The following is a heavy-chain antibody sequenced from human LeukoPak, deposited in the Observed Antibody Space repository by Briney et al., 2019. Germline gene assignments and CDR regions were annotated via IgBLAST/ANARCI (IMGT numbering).Heavy chain of an antibody. J-gene: IGHJ3*02. Sequence: GGSLRLSCAASGFTFSSYSMNWVRQAPGKGLEWVANIKQDGSEKYYVDSVKGRFTISRDNAKNSLYLQMNSLRAEDTAVYYCARDLGATYDAFDIWGQGTMVTVSS. CDR1: GFTFSSYS. CDR3: ARDLGATYDAFDI. D-gene: IGHD1-26*01. V-gene: IGHV3-7*01. CDR2: IKQDGSEK.